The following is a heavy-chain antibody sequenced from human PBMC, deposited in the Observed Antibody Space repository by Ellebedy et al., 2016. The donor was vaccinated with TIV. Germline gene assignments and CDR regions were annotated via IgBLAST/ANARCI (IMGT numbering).Heavy chain of an antibody. D-gene: IGHD3-10*01. CDR3: ARDTRSLDS. Sequence: GGSLRLXXAASGFTFSDYYMSWVRQAPGKGLVWVSRMSTDDGSSTAYADSVKGRFTMSRDNAKNTLYLQMNSLRAEDTAVYYCARDTRSLDSWGQGTLVTVSS. CDR2: MSTDDGSST. V-gene: IGHV3-74*01. CDR1: GFTFSDYY. J-gene: IGHJ4*02.